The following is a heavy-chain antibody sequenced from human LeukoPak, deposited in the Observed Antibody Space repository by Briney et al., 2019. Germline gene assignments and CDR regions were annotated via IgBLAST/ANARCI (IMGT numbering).Heavy chain of an antibody. CDR3: ILAADGFDY. CDR2: IYPGNSDT. V-gene: IGHV5-51*01. CDR1: GYSFTNYW. D-gene: IGHD6-13*01. J-gene: IGHJ4*02. Sequence: GESPKISCKGSGYSFTNYWIGWVRQMPGKGLEWMGTIYPGNSDTRCSLSFQGQVTISADKSISTAYLQWSSLKASDTAMYYCILAADGFDYWGQGTLVTVSS.